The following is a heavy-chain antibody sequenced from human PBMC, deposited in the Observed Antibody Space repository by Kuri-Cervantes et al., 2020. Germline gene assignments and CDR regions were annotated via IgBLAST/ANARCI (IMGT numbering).Heavy chain of an antibody. J-gene: IGHJ4*02. V-gene: IGHV3-30*18. CDR2: ISYDGSNK. CDR1: GFTFSSYW. D-gene: IGHD3-16*01. CDR3: AKGGGGWTIASQYFDY. Sequence: GESLKISCAASGFTFSSYWLSWVRQAPGKGLEWVAVISYDGSNKYYADSVKGRFTISRDNSKNTLYLQMNSLRAEDTAVYYCAKGGGGWTIASQYFDYWGQGTLVTVSS.